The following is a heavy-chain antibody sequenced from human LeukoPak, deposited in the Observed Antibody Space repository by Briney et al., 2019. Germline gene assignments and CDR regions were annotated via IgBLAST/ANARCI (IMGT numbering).Heavy chain of an antibody. CDR3: TRLYLERLTAGYFDH. D-gene: IGHD3-3*01. CDR1: GFTFSSYA. Sequence: GGSLRLSCAASGFTFSSYAMHWVRQAPGKGLEWVAVISYDGSNKYYADSVKGRFTISRDNSKNTLFLQMNSLRDEDTAVYYCTRLYLERLTAGYFDHWGQGTLVTVSP. CDR2: ISYDGSNK. V-gene: IGHV3-30*14. J-gene: IGHJ4*02.